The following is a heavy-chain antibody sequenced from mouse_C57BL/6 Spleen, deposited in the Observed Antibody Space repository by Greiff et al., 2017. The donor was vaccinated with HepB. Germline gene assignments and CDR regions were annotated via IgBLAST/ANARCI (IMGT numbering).Heavy chain of an antibody. CDR2: IDPSDSYT. D-gene: IGHD2-5*01. CDR1: GYTFTSYW. Sequence: QVQLQQPGAELVRPGTSVKLSCKASGYTFTSYWMHWVKQRPGHGLEWIGVIDPSDSYTNYNQKFKGKATLTVDTSSSTAYMQLSSLTSEDSAVYYCARHSNYLDYWGQGTTLTVSS. J-gene: IGHJ2*01. V-gene: IGHV1-59*01. CDR3: ARHSNYLDY.